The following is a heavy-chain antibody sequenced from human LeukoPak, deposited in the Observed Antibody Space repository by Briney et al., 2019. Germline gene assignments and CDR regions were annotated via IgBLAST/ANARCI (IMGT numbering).Heavy chain of an antibody. CDR2: THYTGST. V-gene: IGHV4-59*12. J-gene: IGHJ4*02. CDR1: GGSISRYY. CDR3: ARDFDDFWSGPTH. Sequence: ETLSLTCSVSGGSISRYYWSWIRQPPGKGLEWIGFTHYTGSTHYNPSLKSRVTMSVDTSENQFSLKLRSVTAADTAVYYCARDFDDFWSGPTHWGQGTLVTVSS. D-gene: IGHD3-3*01.